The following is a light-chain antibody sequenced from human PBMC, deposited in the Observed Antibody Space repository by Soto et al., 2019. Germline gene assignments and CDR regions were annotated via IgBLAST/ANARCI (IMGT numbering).Light chain of an antibody. CDR2: DAS. V-gene: IGKV1-33*01. Sequence: DIQMTQSPSSLSASVGDRVTITCQASQNINNYLNWYQQKPGRAPKLLIYDASNLEAGVPSRFRGSGSGTEFTLTISSLQPEDVATYYCQQLDRFPLTFGQGTRLEIK. J-gene: IGKJ5*01. CDR1: QNINNY. CDR3: QQLDRFPLT.